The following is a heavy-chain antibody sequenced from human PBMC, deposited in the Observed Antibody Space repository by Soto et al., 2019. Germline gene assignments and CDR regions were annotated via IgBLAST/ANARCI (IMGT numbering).Heavy chain of an antibody. Sequence: GGSLRLSCAASGFTFSSYGMHWVRQAPGKGLEWVAVIWYDGSNKYYADSVKGRFTISRDNSKNTLYLQMNSLRAEDTAVYYCARADDFWSGSNWFDPWGQGTLVTVSS. V-gene: IGHV3-33*01. D-gene: IGHD3-3*01. J-gene: IGHJ5*02. CDR3: ARADDFWSGSNWFDP. CDR2: IWYDGSNK. CDR1: GFTFSSYG.